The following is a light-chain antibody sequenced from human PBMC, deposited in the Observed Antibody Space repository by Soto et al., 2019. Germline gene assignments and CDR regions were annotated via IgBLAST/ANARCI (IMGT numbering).Light chain of an antibody. CDR3: QQRSNWPPET. J-gene: IGKJ5*01. CDR1: QSVSSY. Sequence: EIVLTQPPATLSLSPGERATLSRRASQSVSSYLAWYQQKPGQAPRLLIYDASNRATGIPARFSGSGSGTDFTLTISSLEPEDFAVYYCQQRSNWPPETFGQGTRLEIK. V-gene: IGKV3-11*01. CDR2: DAS.